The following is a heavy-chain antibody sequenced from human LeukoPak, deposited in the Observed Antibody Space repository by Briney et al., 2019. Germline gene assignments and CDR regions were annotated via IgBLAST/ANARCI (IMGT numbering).Heavy chain of an antibody. CDR3: AREAEGYCSGGRCYGKGFDY. Sequence: ASVKVSCKASGHTFTGYYMHWVRQAPGQGPEWMAWINPNSGGTNYAQKFQGRVTMTRDTSISTAYMELSRLRSDDTAVYYCAREAEGYCSGGRCYGKGFDYWGQGTLVTVSS. D-gene: IGHD2-15*01. J-gene: IGHJ4*02. CDR1: GHTFTGYY. V-gene: IGHV1-2*02. CDR2: INPNSGGT.